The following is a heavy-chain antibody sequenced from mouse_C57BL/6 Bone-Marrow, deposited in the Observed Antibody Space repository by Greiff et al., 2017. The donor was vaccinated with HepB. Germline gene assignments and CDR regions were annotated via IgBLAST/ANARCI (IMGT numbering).Heavy chain of an antibody. CDR3: GRQRGNYGSSYYAMDY. J-gene: IGHJ4*01. D-gene: IGHD1-1*01. Sequence: EVKLEESGGGLVQPKGSLKLSCAASGFSFNTYAMNWVRQAPGKGVEWVARIRSKSNNYATYYADSVKDRFTISRDDSESMLYLQMNNLKTEATAMYYCGRQRGNYGSSYYAMDYWGQGTSVTVSS. V-gene: IGHV10-1*01. CDR1: GFSFNTYA. CDR2: IRSKSNNYAT.